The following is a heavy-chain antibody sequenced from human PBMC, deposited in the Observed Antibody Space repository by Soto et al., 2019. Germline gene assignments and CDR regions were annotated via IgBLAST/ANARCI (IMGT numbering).Heavy chain of an antibody. V-gene: IGHV3-33*01. CDR2: IWYDGSNK. D-gene: IGHD1-26*01. J-gene: IGHJ6*02. Sequence: QVQLVESGGGGVQPGRSLRLSCAASGFTFSSYGMHWVRQAPGKGLEWVAVIWYDGSNKYYADSVKGRFTISRDNSKNTLYLQMNSLRAEDTAVYYCARCGATTGSPYYYYYGMDVWGQGTTVTVSS. CDR3: ARCGATTGSPYYYYYGMDV. CDR1: GFTFSSYG.